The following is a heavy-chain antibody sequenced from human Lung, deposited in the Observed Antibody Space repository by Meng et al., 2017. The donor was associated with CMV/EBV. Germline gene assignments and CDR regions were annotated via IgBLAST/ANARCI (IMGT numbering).Heavy chain of an antibody. D-gene: IGHD3-10*01. CDR1: GASITNHNW. CDR3: LRRSGGSV. Sequence: QVHLRESCPALVKPSETLSLTCAVSGASITNHNWWAWVRQPPGKGLEWIGEIPHRGSSAYNPSLKSRVSMSIDKSKNQFSLKLTSVTAADTAVYHCLRRSGGSVWGQGTLVTVSS. V-gene: IGHV4-4*02. J-gene: IGHJ1*01. CDR2: IPHRGSS.